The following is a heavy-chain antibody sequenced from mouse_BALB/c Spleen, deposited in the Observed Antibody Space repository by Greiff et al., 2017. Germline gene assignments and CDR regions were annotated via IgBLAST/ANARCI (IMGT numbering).Heavy chain of an antibody. CDR1: GYTFTSYW. J-gene: IGHJ2*01. Sequence: VQGVESGAELAKPGASVKMSCKASGYTFTSYWMHWVKQRPGQGLEWIGYINPSTGYTEYNQKFKDKATLTADKSSSTAYMQLSSLTSEDSAVYYCARGGTDCWGQGTTLTVSS. CDR3: ARGGTDC. D-gene: IGHD4-1*01. CDR2: INPSTGYT. V-gene: IGHV1-7*01.